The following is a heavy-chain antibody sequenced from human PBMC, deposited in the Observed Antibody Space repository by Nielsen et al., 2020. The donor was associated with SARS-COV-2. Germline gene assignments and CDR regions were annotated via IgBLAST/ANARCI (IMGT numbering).Heavy chain of an antibody. D-gene: IGHD3-10*01. Sequence: GGSLRPSCAASGSTSSSYAMSWVRQAPGKGLEWVSAISGSGGSTNYANSVKGRSTTSRDNSKNTLYLQMNSLKAEDTAVYYCAKDLSGSYYNVINYYYMDGWGKGTTVTVSS. CDR2: ISGSGGST. CDR1: GSTSSSYA. V-gene: IGHV3-23*01. CDR3: AKDLSGSYYNVINYYYMDG. J-gene: IGHJ6*03.